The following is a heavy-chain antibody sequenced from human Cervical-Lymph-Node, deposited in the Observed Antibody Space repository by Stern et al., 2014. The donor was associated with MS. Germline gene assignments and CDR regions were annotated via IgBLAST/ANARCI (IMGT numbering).Heavy chain of an antibody. CDR2: IKSKTDDGTT. CDR1: GFTFTDAW. D-gene: IGHD7-27*01. Sequence: EVQLVESGGGLVKPGGSLRLSCAASGFTFTDAWMSWVRQAPGKRLEWLGRIKSKTDDGTTYHAAPVRGRFTISRDDSKSTVYLQMNSLKTEDTAVYYCTTANWDIVDYWGQGIMVTVSS. CDR3: TTANWDIVDY. V-gene: IGHV3-15*01. J-gene: IGHJ4*02.